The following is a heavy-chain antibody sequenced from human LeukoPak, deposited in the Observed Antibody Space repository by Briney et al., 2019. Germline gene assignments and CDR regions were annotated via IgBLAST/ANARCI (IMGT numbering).Heavy chain of an antibody. Sequence: SETLSLTCTVSGGSISSYYWSWIRQPPGKGLEWIGYIYYSGSTNYNPSLKSRVTISVDRSKNQFSLKLSSVTAADTAVYYCARAPSLWDAFDIWGQGTMVTVSS. J-gene: IGHJ3*02. CDR1: GGSISSYY. CDR2: IYYSGST. CDR3: ARAPSLWDAFDI. D-gene: IGHD2/OR15-2a*01. V-gene: IGHV4-59*12.